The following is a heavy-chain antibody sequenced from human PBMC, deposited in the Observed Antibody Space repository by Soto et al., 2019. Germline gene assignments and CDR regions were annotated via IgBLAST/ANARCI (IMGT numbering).Heavy chain of an antibody. J-gene: IGHJ4*02. CDR1: GGSISSGGYY. CDR2: IYYSGST. D-gene: IGHD2-2*02. CDR3: ARVKGDIVVVPAAISFDY. Sequence: SETLSLTCTVSGGSISSGGYYWSWIRQHPGKGLEWIGYIYYSGSTYYNPSLKSRVTISVDTSKNQFSLKLSSVTAADTAVYYCARVKGDIVVVPAAISFDYWGQGTLVTVSS. V-gene: IGHV4-31*03.